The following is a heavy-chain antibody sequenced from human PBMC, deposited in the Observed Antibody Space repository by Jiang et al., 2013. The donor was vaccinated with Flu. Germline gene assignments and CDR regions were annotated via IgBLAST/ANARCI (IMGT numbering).Heavy chain of an antibody. Sequence: LVXPGGSLRLSCTASGFTFSRHWMHWVRQAPGKGPVWVSRIYSDGSDTEYADSVKGRFTISRDNAKDTLYLQMNSLRAEDTAVYYCVRGGGAGARGVIPPAYWGQGTLVTVSS. CDR1: GFTFSRHW. J-gene: IGHJ4*02. D-gene: IGHD3-10*01. V-gene: IGHV3-74*03. CDR2: IYSDGSDT. CDR3: VRGGGAGARGVIPPAY.